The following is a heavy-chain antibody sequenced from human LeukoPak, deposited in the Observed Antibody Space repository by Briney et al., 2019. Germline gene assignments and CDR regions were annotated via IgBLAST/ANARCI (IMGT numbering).Heavy chain of an antibody. CDR2: IIPIFGTA. V-gene: IGHV1-69*13. CDR1: EGTFSSYA. J-gene: IGHJ4*02. CDR3: ARCPYYYGSGSKTPQYYFDY. D-gene: IGHD3-10*01. Sequence: SVKVSCKASEGTFSSYAISWVRRAPGQGLEWMGGIIPIFGTANYAQKFQGRVTITADESTSTAYMELSSLRSEDTAVYYCARCPYYYGSGSKTPQYYFDYWGQGTLVTVSS.